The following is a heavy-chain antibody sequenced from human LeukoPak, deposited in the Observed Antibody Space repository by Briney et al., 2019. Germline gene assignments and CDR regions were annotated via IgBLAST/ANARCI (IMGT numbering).Heavy chain of an antibody. Sequence: ASVNVSCKVSVYTLTKLAIHWVRQAPGKGLEGRGAFDPEDGGTIYAQKFQGRITLTEDTSTDTAYMELRSLSSGDTAVYYCATARVRLGELSLPEVRDDWGQGTLISVSS. CDR1: VYTLTKLA. V-gene: IGHV1-24*01. CDR3: ATARVRLGELSLPEVRDD. CDR2: FDPEDGGT. D-gene: IGHD3-16*02. J-gene: IGHJ4*02.